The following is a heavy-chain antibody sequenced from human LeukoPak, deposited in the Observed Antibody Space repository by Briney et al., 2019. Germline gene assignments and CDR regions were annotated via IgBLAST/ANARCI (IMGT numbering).Heavy chain of an antibody. J-gene: IGHJ4*02. CDR3: ARGVFMVRGVIIKNY. V-gene: IGHV1-8*01. CDR1: GYTFTSYD. Sequence: GASVKVSCKASGYTFTSYDINWVRQATGQGLEWMGWMNPNSGNTGYAQKFQGRVTMTRNTSISTAYMELSSLRSEDTAVYYCARGVFMVRGVIIKNYWGQGTLVTVSS. D-gene: IGHD3-10*01. CDR2: MNPNSGNT.